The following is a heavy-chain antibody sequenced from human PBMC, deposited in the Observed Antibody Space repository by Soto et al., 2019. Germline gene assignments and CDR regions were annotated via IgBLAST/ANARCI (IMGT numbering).Heavy chain of an antibody. J-gene: IGHJ4*02. CDR3: AHRPSYCSGGSCYGGAYYFDY. V-gene: IGHV2-5*02. D-gene: IGHD2-15*01. Sequence: QITLKESGPTLVKPTQTLTLTCTFSGFSLSTSGVGVGWIRQPPGKALEWLALIYWDDDKRYSPSLKSRLTITTGTSKNQVVLTMTHLDPVDTATYYCAHRPSYCSGGSCYGGAYYFDYWGQGTLVTVSS. CDR2: IYWDDDK. CDR1: GFSLSTSGVG.